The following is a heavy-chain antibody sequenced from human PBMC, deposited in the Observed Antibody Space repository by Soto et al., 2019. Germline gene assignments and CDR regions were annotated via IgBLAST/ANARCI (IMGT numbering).Heavy chain of an antibody. V-gene: IGHV1-69*13. CDR1: GGTFSSYA. J-gene: IGHJ4*02. CDR3: AMREGYNYRYFDY. CDR2: IIPIFGTA. Sequence: ASVKVSCKASGGTFSSYAISWVRQAPGQGLEWMGGIIPIFGTANYAQKFQGRVTITADESTSTAYMELSSLRSEDTAVYYCAMREGYNYRYFDYWGQGTLVTVSS. D-gene: IGHD5-12*01.